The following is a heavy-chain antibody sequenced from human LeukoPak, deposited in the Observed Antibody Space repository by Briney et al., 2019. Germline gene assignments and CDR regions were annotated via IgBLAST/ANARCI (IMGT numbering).Heavy chain of an antibody. V-gene: IGHV3-23*01. J-gene: IGHJ3*02. CDR2: ISGSGGST. CDR3: ANVGLFHRDAFDI. CDR1: GFTFSSYV. D-gene: IGHD3-22*01. Sequence: PGGSLRLSCAASGFTFSSYVMSWVRQAPGKGLEWVSGISGSGGSTYYADSVKGRFAISRDNSKNTLYLQMNSLGAEDTAVYYCANVGLFHRDAFDIWGQGTMVTVSS.